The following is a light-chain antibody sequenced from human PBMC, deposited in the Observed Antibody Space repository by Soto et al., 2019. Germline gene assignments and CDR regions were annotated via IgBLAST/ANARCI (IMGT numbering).Light chain of an antibody. J-gene: IGKJ5*01. CDR3: QQYGSSPNT. CDR2: GAS. V-gene: IGKV3-20*01. Sequence: EIVLTKSPGTLSLSPGERATLSCRASQSVSSSYLAWYQQKPGQAPRLLIYGASSRATGIPDRFSGIGSGTDFTLTISSLEPEDLAVYYCQQYGSSPNTFGQGTLLEIK. CDR1: QSVSSSY.